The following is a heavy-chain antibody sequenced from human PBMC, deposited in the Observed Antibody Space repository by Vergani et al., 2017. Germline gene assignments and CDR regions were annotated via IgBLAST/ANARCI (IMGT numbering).Heavy chain of an antibody. D-gene: IGHD1-1*01. Sequence: QVNLVESGGGVVQPGRSLRLSCVVSGYTSSYYGMHWVRQAPGKGLEWVAVISYDGTQTYYADSVKGRFTISRDNSKSTLYLQMNSLRTEDTAVYYCATKSCGTPGCQIGYFREWGQGTLVTVSS. CDR1: GYTSSYYG. J-gene: IGHJ1*01. CDR3: ATKSCGTPGCQIGYFRE. CDR2: ISYDGTQT. V-gene: IGHV3-30*03.